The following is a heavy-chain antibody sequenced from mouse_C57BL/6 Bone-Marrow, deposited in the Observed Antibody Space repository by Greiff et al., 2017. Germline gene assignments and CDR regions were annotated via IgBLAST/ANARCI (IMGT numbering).Heavy chain of an antibody. J-gene: IGHJ3*01. D-gene: IGHD3-3*01. CDR2: IYPRSGNT. CDR1: GYTFTSYG. CDR3: ARRGLPWFAY. Sequence: QVQLKESGAELARPGASVKLSCKASGYTFTSYGISWVKQRTGQGLEWIGEIYPRSGNTYYNEKFKGKATLTADKSSSTAYMELRSLTSEDSVVYFCARRGLPWFAYWGQGTLVTVSA. V-gene: IGHV1-81*01.